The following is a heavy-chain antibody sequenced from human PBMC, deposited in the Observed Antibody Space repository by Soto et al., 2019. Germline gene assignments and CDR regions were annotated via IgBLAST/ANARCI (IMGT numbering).Heavy chain of an antibody. V-gene: IGHV4-59*01. Sequence: SETLSLTCTVSGGSLGGYYWTWVRQPPGKGLEWIGYIYHSGVINYNPSLKSRVTILVDSSKNQFSLKLSSVTAADTAVYYCARSPDSGDYVDYWGQGTLVTVSS. CDR2: IYHSGVI. CDR3: ARSPDSGDYVDY. CDR1: GGSLGGYY. D-gene: IGHD4-17*01. J-gene: IGHJ4*02.